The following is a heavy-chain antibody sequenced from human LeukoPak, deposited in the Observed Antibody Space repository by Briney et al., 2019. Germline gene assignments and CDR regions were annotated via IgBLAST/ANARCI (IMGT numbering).Heavy chain of an antibody. Sequence: SETLSLTCAVSGGSISSSNWWSWVRQPPGKGLEWIGEIYHSGSTNYNPSLKSRVTISVDKSKNQFSLKLSSVTAADTAVYYCARSGSYSRAVNDHWGQGTLVTVSS. V-gene: IGHV4-4*02. CDR1: GGSISSSNW. J-gene: IGHJ4*02. CDR2: IYHSGST. CDR3: ARSGSYSRAVNDH. D-gene: IGHD1-26*01.